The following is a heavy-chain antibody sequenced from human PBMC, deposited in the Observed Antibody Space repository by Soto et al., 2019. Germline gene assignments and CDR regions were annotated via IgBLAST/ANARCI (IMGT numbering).Heavy chain of an antibody. Sequence: PSETLSLTCPVSCGSISSYYWSWIRQPPGKGLEWIGYIYYSGSTNYNPSLKSRVTISVDTSKNQFSLKLSSVTAADTAVYYCASTNYDFWSGYYGWFDPWGQGTLVTVSS. V-gene: IGHV4-59*01. CDR3: ASTNYDFWSGYYGWFDP. CDR1: CGSISSYY. J-gene: IGHJ5*02. CDR2: IYYSGST. D-gene: IGHD3-3*01.